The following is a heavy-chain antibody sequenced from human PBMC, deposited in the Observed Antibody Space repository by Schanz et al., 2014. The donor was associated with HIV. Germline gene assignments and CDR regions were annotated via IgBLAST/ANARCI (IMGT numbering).Heavy chain of an antibody. J-gene: IGHJ2*01. CDR2: ISGSGVST. CDR3: AKGLYYGGRNQKWHFGF. Sequence: EVQMLESGGGSVQPGGSLRLSCAASGFTFSNFAMSWVRQAPGKGLEWVSSISGSGVSTFYAGSVKGRFAISRDKSKNTLYLQMNSLRVEDTAVYYCAKGLYYGGRNQKWHFGFWGRGTLVSVSS. CDR1: GFTFSNFA. D-gene: IGHD3-10*01. V-gene: IGHV3-23*01.